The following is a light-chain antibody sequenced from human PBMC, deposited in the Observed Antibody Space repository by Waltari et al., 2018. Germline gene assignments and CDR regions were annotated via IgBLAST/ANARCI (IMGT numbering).Light chain of an antibody. CDR1: ESVLYSSNNKNH. V-gene: IGKV4-1*01. Sequence: DIVMTQSPESLAVSLGGRVTINCKSSESVLYSSNNKNHLAWYQQKPGQPPKLLLYWASTRESGVPDRFSGSGSETDFTLTVTSLQAEDVAVYYCQQYYSTPLTFGGGTRWRS. J-gene: IGKJ4*01. CDR2: WAS. CDR3: QQYYSTPLT.